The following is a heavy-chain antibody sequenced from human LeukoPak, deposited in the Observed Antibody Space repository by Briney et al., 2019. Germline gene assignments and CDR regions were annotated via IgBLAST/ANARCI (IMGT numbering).Heavy chain of an antibody. J-gene: IGHJ4*02. D-gene: IGHD5-18*01. CDR3: ARGDVDTPTFDY. CDR1: GASISTYY. CDR2: IYISGST. Sequence: PSETLSLTCTVSGASISTYYWSWIRQSAGKRLEWIGRIYISGSTDYNPSLRSRVTMSVDTSKNQLSLNLNSVTAADTAVYYCARGDVDTPTFDYLGQGTLVTVSS. V-gene: IGHV4-4*07.